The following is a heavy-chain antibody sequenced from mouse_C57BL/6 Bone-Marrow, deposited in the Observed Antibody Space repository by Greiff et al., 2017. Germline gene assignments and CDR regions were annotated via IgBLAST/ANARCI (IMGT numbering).Heavy chain of an antibody. J-gene: IGHJ3*01. CDR2: IVPENGDT. D-gene: IGHD2-1*01. CDR3: TTLYGNYAAY. CDR1: GFNIKDDY. Sequence: EVKLVESGAELVRPGASVKLSCTASGFNIKDDYMHWVKQRPEQGLEWIGWIVPENGDTEYASKFQGKATITADTSSNTAYLQLSSLTSEDTAVYYSTTLYGNYAAYWGQGTLVTVSA. V-gene: IGHV14-4*01.